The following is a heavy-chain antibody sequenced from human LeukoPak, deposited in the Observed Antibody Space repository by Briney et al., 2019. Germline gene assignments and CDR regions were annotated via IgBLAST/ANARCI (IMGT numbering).Heavy chain of an antibody. D-gene: IGHD2-2*01. CDR3: AKDPQYQLLSYLDY. J-gene: IGHJ4*02. V-gene: IGHV3-23*01. CDR2: ISGSGSST. Sequence: GGSLRLSCAASGFTFSSYAMGWVRQAPGKGLEWVSAISGSGSSTYYADSVKGRFTISRDNSKNTLYLQMNSLRAEDTAVYYCAKDPQYQLLSYLDYWGQGTLVTVSS. CDR1: GFTFSSYA.